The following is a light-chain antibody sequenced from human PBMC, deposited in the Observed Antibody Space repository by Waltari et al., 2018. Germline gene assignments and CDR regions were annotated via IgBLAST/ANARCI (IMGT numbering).Light chain of an antibody. Sequence: EMTQSPDSLPVSLGERATINCKSSQSVLYNFNNKNYLAWFQLKPGQPPKLRISWASTREPGVPDRFSGSGAGTDFTLTISSLQTEDVAVYYCQQYLTLPYSFGQGTKLEIK. V-gene: IGKV4-1*01. CDR1: QSVLYNFNNKNY. CDR3: QQYLTLPYS. CDR2: WAS. J-gene: IGKJ2*03.